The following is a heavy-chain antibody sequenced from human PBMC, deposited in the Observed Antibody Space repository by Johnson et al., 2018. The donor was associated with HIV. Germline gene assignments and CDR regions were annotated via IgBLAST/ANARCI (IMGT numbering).Heavy chain of an antibody. CDR3: AKRGDSSGDAFDI. V-gene: IGHV3-33*05. Sequence: QVQLVESGGGVVQPGRSLRLSCTASGFTFSSYGLHWVRQAPGKGLEWVAVISYDGSNKYYADSVKGRFTISRDNSKNTLYLQMNSLRAEDTAVYYCAKRGDSSGDAFDIWGQGTMVTVSS. J-gene: IGHJ3*02. CDR1: GFTFSSYG. D-gene: IGHD6-25*01. CDR2: ISYDGSNK.